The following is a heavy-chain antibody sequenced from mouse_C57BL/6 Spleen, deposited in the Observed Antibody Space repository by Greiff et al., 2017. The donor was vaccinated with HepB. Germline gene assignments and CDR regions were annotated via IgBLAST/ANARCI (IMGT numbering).Heavy chain of an antibody. D-gene: IGHD6-1*01. J-gene: IGHJ2*01. Sequence: QVQLKQPGAELARPGASVKLSCKASGYTFTSYGISWVKQRTGQGLEWIGEIYPRSGNTYYNEKFKGKATLTADKSSSTAYMELRSLTSEDSAVYSCARSRPPFDYWGQGTTLTVSS. V-gene: IGHV1-81*01. CDR2: IYPRSGNT. CDR3: ARSRPPFDY. CDR1: GYTFTSYG.